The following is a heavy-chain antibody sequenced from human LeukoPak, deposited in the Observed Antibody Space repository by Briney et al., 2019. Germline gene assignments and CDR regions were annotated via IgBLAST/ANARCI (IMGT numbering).Heavy chain of an antibody. CDR2: ISAYNGNT. J-gene: IGHJ4*02. V-gene: IGHV1-18*01. CDR1: GYTFTSYG. Sequence: ASVKVSCKASGYTFTSYGISWLRQAPGQGLEWMGWISAYNGNTNYAQKLQGRVTMTTDTSTSTAYMELRSLRSDDTAVYYCARSTDYYDSSGGDYWGQGTLVTVSS. CDR3: ARSTDYYDSSGGDY. D-gene: IGHD3-22*01.